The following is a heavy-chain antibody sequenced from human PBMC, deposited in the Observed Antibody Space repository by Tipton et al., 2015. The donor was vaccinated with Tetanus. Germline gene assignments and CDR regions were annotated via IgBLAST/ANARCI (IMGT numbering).Heavy chain of an antibody. J-gene: IGHJ4*02. Sequence: SLRLSCVASGFTFRSYWMSWVRLAPGKGLEWVAVITGSGVGTYYSDSVKGRFTVSRDNSRNTLYLQLNSLRVEDTAVYYCATARNKVSITRLQYWGPGTLVTVSS. CDR3: ATARNKVSITRLQY. CDR2: ITGSGVGT. V-gene: IGHV3-23*01. D-gene: IGHD3-10*01. CDR1: GFTFRSYW.